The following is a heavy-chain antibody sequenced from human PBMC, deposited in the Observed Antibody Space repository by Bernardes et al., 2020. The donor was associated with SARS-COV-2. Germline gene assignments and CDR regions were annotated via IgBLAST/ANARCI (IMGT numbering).Heavy chain of an antibody. D-gene: IGHD6-19*01. CDR1: GGSFSGYY. V-gene: IGHV4-34*01. CDR2: INHSGST. J-gene: IGHJ6*02. Sequence: SETLSLTCAVYGGSFSGYYWSWIRQPPGKGLEWIGEINHSGSTNYNPSLKNRVTISVDTSKNQFSLKLSSVTAADTAVYYCARGRIAVAGLGDYYYYGMDVWGQGTTVTVSS. CDR3: ARGRIAVAGLGDYYYYGMDV.